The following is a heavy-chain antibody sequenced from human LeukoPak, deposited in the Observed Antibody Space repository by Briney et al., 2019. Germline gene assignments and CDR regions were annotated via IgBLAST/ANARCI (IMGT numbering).Heavy chain of an antibody. D-gene: IGHD3-22*01. CDR3: ARVRPMIVQVDY. V-gene: IGHV1-18*01. J-gene: IGHJ4*02. CDR2: INLYNGNT. Sequence: ASVNVSCKASGYTFATYGISWVRQAPGQGLEWMGWINLYNGNTHYAQKLQGRVTLTTDTSTSTAYMELRSLRSDDTAVYYCARVRPMIVQVDYWGQGTLVTVSS. CDR1: GYTFATYG.